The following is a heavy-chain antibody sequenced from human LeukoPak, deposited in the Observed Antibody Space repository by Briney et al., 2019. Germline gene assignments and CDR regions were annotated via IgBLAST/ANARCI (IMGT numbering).Heavy chain of an antibody. D-gene: IGHD3-22*01. CDR1: GYTFTSNY. CDR2: ISPSGGST. V-gene: IGHV1-46*01. CDR3: ARAGYYYDSSGYIDY. Sequence: ASVKVSCKAFGYTFTSNYMHWVRQAPGQGPEWMGVISPSGGSTTYAQKFQGRVTLTRDMSTSTDYLELSSLRSEDTAVYYCARAGYYYDSSGYIDYWGQGTLVTVSS. J-gene: IGHJ4*02.